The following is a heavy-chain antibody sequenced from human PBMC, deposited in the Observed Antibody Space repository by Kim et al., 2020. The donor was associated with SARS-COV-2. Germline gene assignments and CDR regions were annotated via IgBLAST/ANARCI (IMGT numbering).Heavy chain of an antibody. J-gene: IGHJ3*02. CDR2: IYYSGST. D-gene: IGHD3-10*01. Sequence: SETLSLTCTVSGGSISSGGYYWSWIRQHPGKGLEWIGYIYYSGSTYYNPSLKSRVTISVDTSKNQFSLKLSSVTAADTAVYYCARASPYYGSGDIKSGAFDIWGQGTMVTVSS. CDR3: ARASPYYGSGDIKSGAFDI. V-gene: IGHV4-31*03. CDR1: GGSISSGGYY.